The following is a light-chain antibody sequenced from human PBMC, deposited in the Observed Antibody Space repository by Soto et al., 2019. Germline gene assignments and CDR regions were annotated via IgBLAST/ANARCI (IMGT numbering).Light chain of an antibody. CDR1: SGDVGGYDY. Sequence: QSVLAQPASVSGSPGQSITISCTGTSGDVGGYDYVSWYQQHPGTAPQLVIYEVRKRPSGVSSRLSGSKSANTASLTISGLQSEDEAHYYCSSYTSRNTVVFGGGTKLTVL. CDR2: EVR. CDR3: SSYTSRNTVV. V-gene: IGLV2-14*01. J-gene: IGLJ3*02.